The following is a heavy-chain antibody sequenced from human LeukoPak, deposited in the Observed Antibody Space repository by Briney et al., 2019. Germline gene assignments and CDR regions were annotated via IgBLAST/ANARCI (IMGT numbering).Heavy chain of an antibody. CDR3: ASLVVVTVATGGSFHP. CDR1: GFTFSSYS. Sequence: GGSLRLSCAASGFTFSSYSMNWVRQAPGKGLEWVSYISSSSNTIYYADSVKGRFTISRDNAKNSLSLQMNSLRAEDTAVYYCASLVVVTVATGGSFHPWGQGTLL. CDR2: ISSSSNTI. V-gene: IGHV3-48*04. D-gene: IGHD2-2*01. J-gene: IGHJ5*02.